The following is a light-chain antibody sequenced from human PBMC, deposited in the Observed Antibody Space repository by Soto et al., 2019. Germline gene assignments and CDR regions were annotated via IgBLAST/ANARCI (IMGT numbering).Light chain of an antibody. CDR2: DAS. Sequence: EIVLTQSPGTLSLSPGERATLSCRASQSVSSSYLAWYQQKPGQAPRPLIYDASSRATGIPDRFSGSGSGTAFTLTISRLEPEDFAVYYCLQYGSSPYTFGQGTKLEIK. J-gene: IGKJ2*01. V-gene: IGKV3-20*01. CDR3: LQYGSSPYT. CDR1: QSVSSSY.